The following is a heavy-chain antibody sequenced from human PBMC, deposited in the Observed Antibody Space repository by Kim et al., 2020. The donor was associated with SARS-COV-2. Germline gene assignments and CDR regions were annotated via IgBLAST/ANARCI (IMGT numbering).Heavy chain of an antibody. CDR2: IYIGGNT. Sequence: GGSLRLSCAASGIIVSGNYMSWVRQSARKGLEWVAVIYIGGNTFYADSVKGRFTISRDNSKNTLYLHMSSLGAEDTAVYYCARTGTLGFGAGTYSPPNLWGRGNLVTVSS. J-gene: IGHJ4*02. CDR3: ARTGTLGFGAGTYSPPNL. V-gene: IGHV3-66*01. D-gene: IGHD3-10*01. CDR1: GIIVSGNY.